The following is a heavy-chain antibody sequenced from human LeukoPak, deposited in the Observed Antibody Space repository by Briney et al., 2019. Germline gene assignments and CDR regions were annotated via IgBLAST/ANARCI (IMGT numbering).Heavy chain of an antibody. J-gene: IGHJ4*02. D-gene: IGHD6-13*01. CDR3: AKDMRWGSLAGADGFDY. Sequence: GGSLRLSCAASGFTFSTYAMNWVRQAPGEGLEWVSGILGSGANTYYADSVKGRFTISRDNSRNTLYLQINSLRAEDTAIYYCAKDMRWGSLAGADGFDYWGQGALVTVSS. V-gene: IGHV3-23*01. CDR1: GFTFSTYA. CDR2: ILGSGANT.